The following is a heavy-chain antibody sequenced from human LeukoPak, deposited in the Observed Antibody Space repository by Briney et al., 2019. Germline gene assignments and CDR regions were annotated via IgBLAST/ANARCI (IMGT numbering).Heavy chain of an antibody. J-gene: IGHJ6*03. D-gene: IGHD5-18*01. CDR3: ARVDTVNYYYYMDV. CDR2: ISVYNGNT. Sequence: ASVKVSCKASGYTFTNYGITWVRQAPGQGLEWMGWISVYNGNTYYAQKLQGRVSMTTDTSTSTAYMELRSLRSDDTAVYYCARVDTVNYYYYMDVWGKGTPVTVSS. CDR1: GYTFTNYG. V-gene: IGHV1-18*01.